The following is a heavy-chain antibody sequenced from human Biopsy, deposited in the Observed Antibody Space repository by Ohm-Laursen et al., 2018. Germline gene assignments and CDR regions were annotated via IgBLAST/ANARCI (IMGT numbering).Heavy chain of an antibody. J-gene: IGHJ6*01. D-gene: IGHD2/OR15-2a*01. V-gene: IGHV1-69*04. CDR1: GGTFNNYG. CDR3: ARDKTVLNYYFASAV. Sequence: SSVKVSCKASGGTFNNYGITWVRQAPGQGLEWVGRIISMVGTPKYAQKFQGRATITVDKSTSTAYLDLSSLKSEDTAVYYCARDKTVLNYYFASAVWGQGTTVTVSS. CDR2: IISMVGTP.